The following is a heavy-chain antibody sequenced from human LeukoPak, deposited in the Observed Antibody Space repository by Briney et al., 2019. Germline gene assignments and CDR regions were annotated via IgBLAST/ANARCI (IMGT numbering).Heavy chain of an antibody. V-gene: IGHV3-23*01. J-gene: IGHJ4*02. Sequence: GGSLRLSCAASGFTFSSYAMNWVRQAPGKGLEWVSTISGAGGATHYADSVKGRFTISRANSKNTLFLQMNSLRAEDTAVYYCGKSGSRGWDYFEYWGQGTLVTASS. CDR3: GKSGSRGWDYFEY. CDR2: ISGAGGAT. D-gene: IGHD6-19*01. CDR1: GFTFSSYA.